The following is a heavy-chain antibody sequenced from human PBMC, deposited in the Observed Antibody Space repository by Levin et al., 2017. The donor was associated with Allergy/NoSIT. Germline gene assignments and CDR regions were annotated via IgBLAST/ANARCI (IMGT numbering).Heavy chain of an antibody. D-gene: IGHD6-13*01. J-gene: IGHJ4*02. V-gene: IGHV4-59*01. CDR1: GDSISRFY. Sequence: SETLSLTCTVSGDSISRFYWSWIRQPPGRGLEWIGNGYYSGNTNYNPSLKSRVTILVDASKNQFSLKLSSLTAADPAVYYCARATRSRLIYYFDYWGQGTLVTGAS. CDR2: GYYSGNT. CDR3: ARATRSRLIYYFDY.